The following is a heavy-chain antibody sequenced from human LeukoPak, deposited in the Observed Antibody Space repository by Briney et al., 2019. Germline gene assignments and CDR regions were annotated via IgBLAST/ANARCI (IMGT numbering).Heavy chain of an antibody. D-gene: IGHD3-22*01. V-gene: IGHV1-69*04. CDR2: IIPNFGIA. CDR3: ATHYYDISGYYYPRDY. J-gene: IGHJ4*02. Sequence: GASVKVSCKASGGTFTSYAISWVRQAPGQGLEWMGRIIPNFGIANYAQKFQGRVTITADKSTSTAYMELSSLRSEDTAVYYCATHYYDISGYYYPRDYWGQGTLVTVSS. CDR1: GGTFTSYA.